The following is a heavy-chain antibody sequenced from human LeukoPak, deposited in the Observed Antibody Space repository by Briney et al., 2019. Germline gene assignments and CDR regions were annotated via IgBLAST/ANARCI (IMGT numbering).Heavy chain of an antibody. CDR1: EFTFSSYN. CDR3: ARDRHVPGLYYYYMDV. Sequence: GGSLRLSCVASEFTFSSYNMSWVRQAPGKGLEWVSSISSSSAYIYYADSVKGRFTISRDNDKNSLYLQMNSLRPEDTAVYFCARDRHVPGLYYYYMDVWGKGTTVTVSS. CDR2: ISSSSAYI. D-gene: IGHD6-6*01. J-gene: IGHJ6*03. V-gene: IGHV3-21*01.